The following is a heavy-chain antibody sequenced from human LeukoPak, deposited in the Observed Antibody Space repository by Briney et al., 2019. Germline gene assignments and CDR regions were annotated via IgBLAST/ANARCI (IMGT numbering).Heavy chain of an antibody. J-gene: IGHJ5*02. CDR3: ARVPSPYYYDSSGYSS. D-gene: IGHD3-22*01. CDR1: GFTFSSYW. CDR2: INSDGSST. Sequence: PGGSLRLSCAASGFTFSSYWMHWVRQAPGKGLVWVSRINSDGSSTSYADSVKGRFTISRDNAKNTLYLQMNSLRAEDTAVYYCARVPSPYYYDSSGYSSWGQGTLVTVSS. V-gene: IGHV3-74*01.